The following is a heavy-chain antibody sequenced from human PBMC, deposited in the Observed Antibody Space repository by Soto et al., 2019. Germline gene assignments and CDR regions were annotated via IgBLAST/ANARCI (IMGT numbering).Heavy chain of an antibody. D-gene: IGHD6-19*01. CDR3: AAGGTRWLHSSFDY. Sequence: QVQLLQSGAEVKKPGASVKVSCKVSGHTLTELPMHWVRQAPGRGLEWMGGFDPEDGETIFAQKFQGRVTMTEDTSTDSTYMELTSLRSEDTAVYYCAAGGTRWLHSSFDYWGQGTLVTIAS. V-gene: IGHV1-24*01. CDR2: FDPEDGET. CDR1: GHTLTELP. J-gene: IGHJ4*02.